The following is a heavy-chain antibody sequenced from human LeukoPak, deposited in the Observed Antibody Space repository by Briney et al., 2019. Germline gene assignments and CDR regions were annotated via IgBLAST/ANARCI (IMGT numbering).Heavy chain of an antibody. J-gene: IGHJ3*02. Sequence: SQTLSLTCTVSGASVSSGDYCWSWIRQHPGKGLEWIGYIYYSGSTSYNPSLKSRASMSVDTSKNQFSLMLSSVTAADTAVYHCARDTGGYSTYYSRAFDIWGQGTMVTVSS. V-gene: IGHV4-31*03. D-gene: IGHD2-8*02. CDR1: GASVSSGDYC. CDR2: IYYSGST. CDR3: ARDTGGYSTYYSRAFDI.